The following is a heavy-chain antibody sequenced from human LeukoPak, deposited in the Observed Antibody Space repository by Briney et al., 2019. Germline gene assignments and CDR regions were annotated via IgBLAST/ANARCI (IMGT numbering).Heavy chain of an antibody. CDR3: ARDQVDIVVVPAAMRMNINNYFDY. Sequence: SETLSLTCTVSSASISSGPYYWAWIRQSPGKGLEWIGSISYSGTTYYNPSLESRVTISVDTSKNQFSLKLSSVTAADTAVYYCARDQVDIVVVPAAMRMNINNYFDYWGQGTLVTVSS. CDR2: ISYSGTT. CDR1: SASISSGPYY. D-gene: IGHD2-2*03. J-gene: IGHJ4*02. V-gene: IGHV4-39*07.